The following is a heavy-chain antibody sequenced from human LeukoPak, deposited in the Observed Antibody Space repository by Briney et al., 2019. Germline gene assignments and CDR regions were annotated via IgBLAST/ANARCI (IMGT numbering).Heavy chain of an antibody. CDR1: GFTFSGSA. V-gene: IGHV3-73*01. D-gene: IGHD4-17*01. CDR2: IRSKANSYAT. Sequence: AGGSLRLSCAASGFTFSGSAMHWVRQASGKGLEWVGRIRSKANSYATAYAASVKGRFTISRDDSKNTAYLQMNSLKTEDTAVYYCTRLTDYGDFDYWGQGTLVTVSS. CDR3: TRLTDYGDFDY. J-gene: IGHJ4*02.